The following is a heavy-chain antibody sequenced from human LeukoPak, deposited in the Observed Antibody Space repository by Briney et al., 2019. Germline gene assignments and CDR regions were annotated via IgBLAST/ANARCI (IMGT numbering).Heavy chain of an antibody. CDR2: IDSSGRTI. V-gene: IGHV3-48*03. D-gene: IGHD3-16*01. Sequence: PGGSLRLSCAASGFTFSSYEMNWIRQAPGKGLEWVSYIDSSGRTIYYADSVKGRFTISRDNAKNSLYLQMNSLRAADTAVYYCARLQGFLISFGGLGYWGQGTLVTVSS. CDR1: GFTFSSYE. CDR3: ARLQGFLISFGGLGY. J-gene: IGHJ4*02.